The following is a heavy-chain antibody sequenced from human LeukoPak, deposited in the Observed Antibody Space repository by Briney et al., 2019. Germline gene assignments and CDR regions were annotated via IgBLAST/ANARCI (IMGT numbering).Heavy chain of an antibody. D-gene: IGHD2-2*01. CDR2: YTGRTYGETT. J-gene: IGHJ4*02. CDR1: GFKFGDYG. V-gene: IGHV3-49*04. CDR3: TTGHCSSTSCYVLLLDYFDY. Sequence: PGGSLRLSCTASGFKFGDYGMAWVRQAAGKGLEWVGSYTGRTYGETTEYAASVKGRFTISRDDSKNTLYLQMNSLKTEDTAVYYCTTGHCSSTSCYVLLLDYFDYWGQGTLVTVSS.